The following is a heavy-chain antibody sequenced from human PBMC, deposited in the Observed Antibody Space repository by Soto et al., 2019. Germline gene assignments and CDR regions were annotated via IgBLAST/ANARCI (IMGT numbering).Heavy chain of an antibody. CDR1: GASISSAAYY. V-gene: IGHV4-31*03. D-gene: IGHD3-3*01. CDR3: ARGPTPSWSSYRFSHSDS. Sequence: ASETLSLTCTVSGASISSAAYYWSWIRQRPGEGLEWIGFISYSGYTFQNLYLKSRILLSVATSKNQFSLELLIVAAADTDVYYSARGPTPSWSSYRFSHSDSWGPGSLVTASS. CDR2: ISYSGYT. J-gene: IGHJ5*01.